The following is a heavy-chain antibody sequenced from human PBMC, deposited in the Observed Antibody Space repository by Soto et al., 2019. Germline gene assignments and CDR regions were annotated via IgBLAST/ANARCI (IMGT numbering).Heavy chain of an antibody. J-gene: IGHJ6*02. CDR2: IYYSGST. Sequence: QLQLQESGPGLVKPSETLSLTCTVSGGSISSSSYYWGWIRQPPGQGLEWSGSIYYSGSTYYNPSLKSRVNISVDTSKNQFSRKLSSVTAADTAVYYCARRRIQLWSGKDYCGMDVWGQGTKGTVSS. CDR3: ARRRIQLWSGKDYCGMDV. CDR1: GGSISSSSYY. V-gene: IGHV4-39*01. D-gene: IGHD5-18*01.